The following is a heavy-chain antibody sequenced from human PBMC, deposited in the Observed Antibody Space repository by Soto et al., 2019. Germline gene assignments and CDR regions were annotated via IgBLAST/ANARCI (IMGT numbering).Heavy chain of an antibody. CDR1: GFPLSTYG. J-gene: IGHJ6*02. CDR3: ARIRGYWYGLDV. Sequence: EVQLLESGGGLVQPGGSLRLSCAASGFPLSTYGMTWVRQAPGKGLEWVSAITGTGGNTYYVDSVKGRFTSSRDNSKNMLDLQVNSLRVEDTAGYYCARIRGYWYGLDVWGQGTTVTVSS. CDR2: ITGTGGNT. V-gene: IGHV3-23*01.